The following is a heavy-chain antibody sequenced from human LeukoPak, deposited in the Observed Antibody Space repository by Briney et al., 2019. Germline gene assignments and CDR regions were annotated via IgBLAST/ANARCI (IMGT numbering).Heavy chain of an antibody. J-gene: IGHJ6*02. CDR2: IYYTGST. V-gene: IGHV4-59*12. D-gene: IGHD3-10*01. Sequence: SETLSLTCTVSGGSINSYYWSWIRQPPGKGLECIGHIYYTGSTYYKPSLESRVTISVDTAKNQFSLNLSSVTAADTAVYYCARNYGSGSTYYYYYGMDVWGQGTTVTVSS. CDR3: ARNYGSGSTYYYYYGMDV. CDR1: GGSINSYY.